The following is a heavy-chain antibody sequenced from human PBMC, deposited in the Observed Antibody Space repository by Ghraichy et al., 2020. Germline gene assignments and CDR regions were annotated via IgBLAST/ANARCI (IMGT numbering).Heavy chain of an antibody. J-gene: IGHJ5*02. V-gene: IGHV3-23*01. Sequence: GGSLRLSCAASGFNFRNYAMAWVRQAPGKGLEWVAGIHGNGGSTFYADSVKGRFTISRDNSKNTLLLQMNSLRGEDTAVYHCAKGGTAMGDVGLIQYNWFDPWGHGALVTASS. CDR1: GFNFRNYA. CDR3: AKGGTAMGDVGLIQYNWFDP. CDR2: IHGNGGST. D-gene: IGHD4/OR15-4a*01.